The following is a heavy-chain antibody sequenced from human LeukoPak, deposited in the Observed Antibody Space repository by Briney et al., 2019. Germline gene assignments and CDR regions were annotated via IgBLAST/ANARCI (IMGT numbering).Heavy chain of an antibody. CDR2: ISAYNGNT. V-gene: IGHV1-18*01. J-gene: IGHJ6*02. Sequence: ASVTVSCKASGYTFTSYGISWVRQAPGQGLEWMGWISAYNGNTNYAQKLQGRVTMTTDTSTSTAYMELRSLRSDDTAVYYCARDWEQWLVGYYYYGMDVWGQGTTVTVSS. CDR1: GYTFTSYG. CDR3: ARDWEQWLVGYYYYGMDV. D-gene: IGHD6-19*01.